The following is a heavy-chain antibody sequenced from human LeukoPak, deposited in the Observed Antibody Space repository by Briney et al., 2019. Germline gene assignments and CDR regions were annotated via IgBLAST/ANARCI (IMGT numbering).Heavy chain of an antibody. CDR2: TYYRSKWYN. V-gene: IGHV6-1*01. Sequence: QTLSLTCAISGDSVSSNSAAWNWIRQSPSSGLEWLGRTYYRSKWYNDYAVWVKSRITINPDTTKNQFSLQLNSVTPEDTAVYYCTREDCSGGSCYGGFDYWGQGTLVTVSS. CDR1: GDSVSSNSAA. J-gene: IGHJ4*02. CDR3: TREDCSGGSCYGGFDY. D-gene: IGHD2-15*01.